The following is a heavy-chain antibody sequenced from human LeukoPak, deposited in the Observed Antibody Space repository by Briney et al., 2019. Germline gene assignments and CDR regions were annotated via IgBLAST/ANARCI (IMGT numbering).Heavy chain of an antibody. V-gene: IGHV1-69*13. CDR2: IIPIFGTA. CDR3: ARGGDWEWLRQAFDY. D-gene: IGHD5-12*01. CDR1: GGTFSSYA. J-gene: IGHJ4*02. Sequence: ASVKVSCKASGGTFSSYAISWVRQAPGQGLEWMGGIIPIFGTANYAQKFQGRVTITADESTSTAYMELSSLRSEDTAVYYCARGGDWEWLRQAFDYWGQGTLVTVSS.